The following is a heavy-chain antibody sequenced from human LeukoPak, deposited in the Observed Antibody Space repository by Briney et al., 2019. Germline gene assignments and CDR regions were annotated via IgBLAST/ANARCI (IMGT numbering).Heavy chain of an antibody. CDR3: AKDPHYYDSSGRDY. Sequence: GRSLRLSCAASGFTFSSYAMSWVRQAPGKGLEWVSAISGSGGSTYYADSVKGRFTISRDNSKNTLYLQMNSLRAEDTAVYYCAKDPHYYDSSGRDYWGQGTLVTVSS. D-gene: IGHD3-22*01. CDR1: GFTFSSYA. V-gene: IGHV3-23*01. J-gene: IGHJ4*02. CDR2: ISGSGGST.